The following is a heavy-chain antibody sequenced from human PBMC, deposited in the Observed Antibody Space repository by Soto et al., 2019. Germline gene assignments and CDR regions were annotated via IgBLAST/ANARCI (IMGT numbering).Heavy chain of an antibody. CDR2: ISGYNGNT. V-gene: IGHV1-18*01. J-gene: IGHJ4*02. D-gene: IGHD6-19*01. CDR1: GYRFNSYG. Sequence: QVQLVQSGAEVKKRGASVKVSCKASGYRFNSYGMSWLRQAPGQGLEWIGWISGYNGNTDLAQKLQGRGTMTTEASTGTVYMELTSLRFDDTALYYGARDETYTAGWYFEHLGQGTLVTVPS. CDR3: ARDETYTAGWYFEH.